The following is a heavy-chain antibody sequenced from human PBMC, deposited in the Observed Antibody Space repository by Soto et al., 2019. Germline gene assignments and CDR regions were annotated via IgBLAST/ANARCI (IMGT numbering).Heavy chain of an antibody. CDR2: ISSSGYT. J-gene: IGHJ5*02. CDR1: GGSISTNY. Sequence: QVQLQESGPGLVKPSETLSLTCTVSGGSISTNYWSWIRQPPGKGLEWIGYISSSGYTNYNASLKSRITISIDTSKNQFSLKLTSVTAADTXVYYCASLHGARFDPWGQGTLVTVSS. CDR3: ASLHGARFDP. V-gene: IGHV4-4*08. D-gene: IGHD4-17*01.